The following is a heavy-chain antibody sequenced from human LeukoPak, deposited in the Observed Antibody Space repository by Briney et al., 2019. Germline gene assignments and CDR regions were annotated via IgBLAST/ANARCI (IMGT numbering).Heavy chain of an antibody. V-gene: IGHV1-46*01. CDR1: GYTFTSYY. CDR2: INPSGGST. Sequence: ASVKVSCKASGYTFTSYYMHWVRPAPGQGLEWIGIINPSGGSTSYTQRFQGRGTVTRDTSTSTVYMELSSLRSEDTAVYYCAREESPLHYYDSSGYYQVWGQGTLVTVSS. J-gene: IGHJ4*02. CDR3: AREESPLHYYDSSGYYQV. D-gene: IGHD3-22*01.